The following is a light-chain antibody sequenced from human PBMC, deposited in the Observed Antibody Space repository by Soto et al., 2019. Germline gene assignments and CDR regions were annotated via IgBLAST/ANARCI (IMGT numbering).Light chain of an antibody. CDR1: QSITTY. V-gene: IGKV1-39*01. CDR2: AAS. CDR3: QQSYSIFLT. J-gene: IGKJ1*01. Sequence: DIQMTQSPSSLSASVGDRVTITCRASQSITTYLNWYQHKPGKAPKLLIYAASNLQSVVPSRFSGSGSGTDFTLTISSLQPEDFATYYFQQSYSIFLTFGQGTKVEVK.